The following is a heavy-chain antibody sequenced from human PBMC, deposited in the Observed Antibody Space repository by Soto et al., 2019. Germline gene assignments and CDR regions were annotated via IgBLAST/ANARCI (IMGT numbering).Heavy chain of an antibody. V-gene: IGHV3-11*01. Sequence: AGGSLRLSCAASHFTFRDYYMSWIRQAPGKGPEWVSYISSSGGTIYYADSVKGRFTISRDNARNSLYLQMNSLRVEDTAVYYCVRGRFGEYPYYYYGLDVWGQGTTVTVSS. J-gene: IGHJ6*02. CDR1: HFTFRDYY. D-gene: IGHD3-10*01. CDR2: ISSSGGTI. CDR3: VRGRFGEYPYYYYGLDV.